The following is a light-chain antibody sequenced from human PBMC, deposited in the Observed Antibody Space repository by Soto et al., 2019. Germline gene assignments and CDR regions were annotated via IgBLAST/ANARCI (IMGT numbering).Light chain of an antibody. CDR3: QSYDSSLSGSSV. J-gene: IGLJ1*01. V-gene: IGLV1-40*01. CDR2: GNS. Sequence: QSVLTQPPSVSGAPGQRVTISCTGSSSNIGAGYDVHWYQQLPGTAPKVLIYGNSNRPSGVPDRLSGSKSGTSASLAITGLQAEDEADYYCQSYDSSLSGSSVFGTGTKVTVL. CDR1: SSNIGAGYD.